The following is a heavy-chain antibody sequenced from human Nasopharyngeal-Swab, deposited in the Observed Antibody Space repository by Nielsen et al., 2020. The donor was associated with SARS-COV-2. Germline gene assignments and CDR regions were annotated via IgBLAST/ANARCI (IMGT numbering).Heavy chain of an antibody. Sequence: RQAPGKGLEWIGCIYYSGSTYYNPSLKSRVTISVDTSKNQFSLKLSSVTAADTAVYYCARATMIVVVIGAFDIWGQGTMVTVSS. J-gene: IGHJ3*02. V-gene: IGHV4-31*02. CDR3: ARATMIVVVIGAFDI. CDR2: IYYSGST. D-gene: IGHD3-22*01.